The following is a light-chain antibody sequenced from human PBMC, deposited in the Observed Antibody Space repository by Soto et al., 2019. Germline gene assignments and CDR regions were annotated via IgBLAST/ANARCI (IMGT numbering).Light chain of an antibody. J-gene: IGKJ4*01. CDR1: QSVSGS. Sequence: EIVLTQSPAILSLSPGEKATLSCRASQSVSGSLGWYQQKPGQAPRLIIYDASVRATGIPARFSGSGSGTDFTLTISSLEPEDFAVYYCQEGTYWPAFCGGTKVEIK. V-gene: IGKV3-11*01. CDR2: DAS. CDR3: QEGTYWPA.